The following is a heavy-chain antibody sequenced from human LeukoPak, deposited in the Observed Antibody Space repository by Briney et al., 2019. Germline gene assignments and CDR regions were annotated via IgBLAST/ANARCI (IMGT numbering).Heavy chain of an antibody. CDR2: IKQDGSEK. V-gene: IGHV3-7*01. J-gene: IGHJ4*02. CDR3: ARDLPGWNIVVFDS. D-gene: IGHD3-22*01. Sequence: PGGSLRLSCAASGFTFSSYWMSWVRQAPGKGLAWVANIKQDGSEKYYVDSVKGRFTISRDNAKNSLYLQMNSLRAEDTAVYYCARDLPGWNIVVFDSWGQGTLVTVSS. CDR1: GFTFSSYW.